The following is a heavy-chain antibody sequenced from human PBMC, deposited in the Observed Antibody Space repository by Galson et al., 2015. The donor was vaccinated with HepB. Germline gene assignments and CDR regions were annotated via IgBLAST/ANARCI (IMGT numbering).Heavy chain of an antibody. Sequence: SVKVSCKASGYTFTSCYMHWVRQAPGQGLEWMGIINPSGGSTSYARKFQGRVTMTRDTSTSTVYMELSSLRSEDTAVYYCARDLNSSGWLDWGQGTLVTVSS. CDR2: INPSGGST. V-gene: IGHV1-46*03. CDR3: ARDLNSSGWLD. J-gene: IGHJ4*02. D-gene: IGHD6-19*01. CDR1: GYTFTSCY.